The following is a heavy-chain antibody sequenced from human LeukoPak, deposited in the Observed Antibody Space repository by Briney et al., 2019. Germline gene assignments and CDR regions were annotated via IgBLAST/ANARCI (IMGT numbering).Heavy chain of an antibody. J-gene: IGHJ4*02. D-gene: IGHD6-13*01. Sequence: SETLSLTCTVSGGSISSYYWSWIRQPPGKGLEWIGYIYYSGSTNYNPSLKSRVTISVDTSKNQFSLKLSSVTAADTAVYYCARHGARIAAAVYFDYWGQGTLVTVSS. CDR2: IYYSGST. CDR1: GGSISSYY. V-gene: IGHV4-59*01. CDR3: ARHGARIAAAVYFDY.